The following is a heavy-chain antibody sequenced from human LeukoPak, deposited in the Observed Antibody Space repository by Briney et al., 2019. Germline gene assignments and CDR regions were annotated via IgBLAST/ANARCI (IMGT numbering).Heavy chain of an antibody. J-gene: IGHJ4*02. CDR2: IKQDGSEK. Sequence: PGGSVRLSCAASGFTFSSYWMSWVRQAPGKGLEWVANIKQDGSEKYYVDSVKGRFTISRDNAKNSLYLQMNSLRAEDTAVYYCARVIGDYALDYWGQGTLVTVSS. CDR1: GFTFSSYW. D-gene: IGHD7-27*01. V-gene: IGHV3-7*01. CDR3: ARVIGDYALDY.